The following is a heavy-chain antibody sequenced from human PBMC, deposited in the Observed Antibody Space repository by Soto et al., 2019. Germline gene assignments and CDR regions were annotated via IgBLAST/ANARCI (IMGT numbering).Heavy chain of an antibody. J-gene: IGHJ4*02. CDR1: GFAFSNYL. V-gene: IGHV5-51*01. Sequence: GESLKISFKTSGFAFSNYLVGWVRQMPGKGFEWMGITYPGDSATKYSPSFQGHVTISSDKSTNTAYLQWSSLRASDTAIYFCAANTRQDTDPLWPYWGQGTLVTVSS. CDR2: TYPGDSAT. D-gene: IGHD2-15*01. CDR3: AANTRQDTDPLWPY.